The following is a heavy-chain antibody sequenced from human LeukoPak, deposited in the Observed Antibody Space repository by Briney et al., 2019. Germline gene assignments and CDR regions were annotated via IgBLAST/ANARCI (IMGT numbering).Heavy chain of an antibody. V-gene: IGHV3-64D*09. D-gene: IGHD3-22*01. CDR2: ISSNGGST. CDR1: GFTFSSYA. J-gene: IGHJ4*02. Sequence: GGSLRLSCSASGFTFSSYAMHWVRQAPGKGLEYVSAISSNGGSTYYADSVKGRFTISRDNSKNTLYLQMSSLRAEDTAVYYCVKDMYYYDSSGYYKNFDYWGQGTLVTVSS. CDR3: VKDMYYYDSSGYYKNFDY.